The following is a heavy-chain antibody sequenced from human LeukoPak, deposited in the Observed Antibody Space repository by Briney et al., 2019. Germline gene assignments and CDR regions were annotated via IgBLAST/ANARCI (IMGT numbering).Heavy chain of an antibody. V-gene: IGHV3-49*04. J-gene: IGHJ4*02. Sequence: GGSLRLSCTASGVTFGDASINWVRQAPGQGLEWVGFIRSKTYGGTTDYAASVQGRFTISRDDSKSIAYLQMSSLKTEDTAIYYCARTGYYYVLDYWGQGSLVTVSS. D-gene: IGHD3-22*01. CDR1: GVTFGDAS. CDR3: ARTGYYYVLDY. CDR2: IRSKTYGGTT.